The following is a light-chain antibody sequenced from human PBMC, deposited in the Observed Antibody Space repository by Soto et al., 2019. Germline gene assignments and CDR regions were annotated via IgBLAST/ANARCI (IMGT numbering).Light chain of an antibody. CDR3: QQYGSSGT. CDR2: GAS. Sequence: IVLTQSPGTLSLSLGERATLSCRASQSVTSSYLAWYQQKPGQAPRLLIYGASNRATGIPDRFSGSGSGTDFTLTISRLEPEDFAVYYCQQYGSSGTFGQGTKVDIK. J-gene: IGKJ1*01. V-gene: IGKV3-20*01. CDR1: QSVTSSY.